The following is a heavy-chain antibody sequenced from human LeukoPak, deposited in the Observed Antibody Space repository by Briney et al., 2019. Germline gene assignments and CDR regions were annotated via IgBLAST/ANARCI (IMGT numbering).Heavy chain of an antibody. V-gene: IGHV4-59*12. CDR1: GGSISSYY. CDR3: ARDVVAAPGTWDY. CDR2: IYYTGST. Sequence: SETLSLTCTVSGGSISSYYWSCIRQPPGKGLEWIGYIYYTGSTNYNPSLKSRVTMSVDTSKNQFSLKLSSVTAADTAVYYCARDVVAAPGTWDYWGQGTLVTVSS. J-gene: IGHJ4*02. D-gene: IGHD6-13*01.